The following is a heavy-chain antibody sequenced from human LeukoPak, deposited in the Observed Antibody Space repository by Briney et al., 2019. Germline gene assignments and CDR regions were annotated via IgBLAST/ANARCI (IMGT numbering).Heavy chain of an antibody. V-gene: IGHV4-59*02. CDR3: ARDNWNYGSSMDV. D-gene: IGHD1-7*01. CDR2: IYYSGST. J-gene: IGHJ6*02. CDR1: GVSVSSYY. Sequence: SETLTLTCTVSGVSVSSYYWSWIRQPPGKGLEWIGYIYYSGSTNYNPSLKSRVTISVDTSKNQFSLKLSSVTAADTAVYHCARDNWNYGSSMDVWGQGTTVTVSS.